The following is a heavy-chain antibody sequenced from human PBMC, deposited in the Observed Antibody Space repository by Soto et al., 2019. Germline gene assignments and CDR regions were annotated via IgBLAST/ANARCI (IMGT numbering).Heavy chain of an antibody. CDR2: IYYSGST. CDR1: GGSISIGDYY. D-gene: IGHD1-26*01. V-gene: IGHV4-30-4*02. J-gene: IGHJ3*02. Sequence: NPSDTLSLTCTVSGGSISIGDYYWSWILHPPGKGLEWIGYIYYSGSTYYNPSLKSRVTISVDTSKNQFSLKLSSVTAADTAVYYCARDPHWWELYAFDIWGQGTMVTVSS. CDR3: ARDPHWWELYAFDI.